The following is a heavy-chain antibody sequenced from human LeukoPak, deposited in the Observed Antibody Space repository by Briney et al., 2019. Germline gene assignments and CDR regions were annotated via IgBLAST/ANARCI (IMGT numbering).Heavy chain of an antibody. J-gene: IGHJ4*02. CDR2: IYDDNT. CDR3: AARKVRGVWFYLDY. Sequence: GGSLRLSCVGSGFTLNSSWINWVRQAPGKGLEWVSTIYDDNTYYADSVKGRFAISTDNSKNTLYLQMNSLRVEDTAVYFCAARKVRGVWFYLDYWGQGTLVTVSS. D-gene: IGHD3-10*01. V-gene: IGHV3-23*01. CDR1: GFTLNSSW.